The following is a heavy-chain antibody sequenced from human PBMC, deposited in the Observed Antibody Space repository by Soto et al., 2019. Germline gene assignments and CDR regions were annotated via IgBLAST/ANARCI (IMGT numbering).Heavy chain of an antibody. D-gene: IGHD3-16*01. CDR2: ISYDGSKN. J-gene: IGHJ2*01. CDR1: GVILSDYG. Sequence: QVQLVESGGGVVQPGRSLRLSCVASGVILSDYGMHWVRQAPGKGLEWVAVISYDGSKNYYADSVKGRFTISRDNSKNXXYLQMNTLKTEDTAVYYCAKDASFMITTLDWHFDLWGRGTLVTVSP. V-gene: IGHV3-30*18. CDR3: AKDASFMITTLDWHFDL.